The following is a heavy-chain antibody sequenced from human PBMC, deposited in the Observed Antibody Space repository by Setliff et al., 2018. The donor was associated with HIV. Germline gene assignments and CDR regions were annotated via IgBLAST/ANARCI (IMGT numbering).Heavy chain of an antibody. CDR3: AKDRHGDYFHYYGMDV. V-gene: IGHV3-9*01. Sequence: SLKISCVASGFTLDDYVMHWVRQAPGKGLEWVSGISWSSGSIDSADSVKGRFTISRDNPKNTLYLQMNSLRGDDTAMYYCAKDRHGDYFHYYGMDVWGQGTTVTVSS. D-gene: IGHD4-17*01. CDR2: ISWSSGSI. CDR1: GFTLDDYV. J-gene: IGHJ6*01.